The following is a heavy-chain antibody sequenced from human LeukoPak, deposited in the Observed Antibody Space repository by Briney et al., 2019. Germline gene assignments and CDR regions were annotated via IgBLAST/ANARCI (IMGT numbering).Heavy chain of an antibody. CDR3: ASSIVGATVYAFDI. Sequence: PSETLSLTCTVSGGSISSYYWSWIRQPPGKGLDWIGYIYHSGSTNYNPSLKSRVTISVDTSKNQFSLKLSSVTAADTAVYYCASSIVGATVYAFDIWGQGTMVTVSS. CDR1: GGSISSYY. CDR2: IYHSGST. J-gene: IGHJ3*02. V-gene: IGHV4-59*12. D-gene: IGHD1-26*01.